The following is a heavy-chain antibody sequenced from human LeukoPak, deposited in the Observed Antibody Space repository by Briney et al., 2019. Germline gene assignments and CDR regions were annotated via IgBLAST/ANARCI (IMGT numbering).Heavy chain of an antibody. CDR2: IYYSGST. Sequence: PSETLSLTCAVYGGSFSGYYWSWIRQPPGKGLEWIGYIYYSGSTYYNPSLKSRVTISVDTSKNQFSLKLSSVTAADTAVYYCAREKVVDYYYYGMDVWGQGTTVTVSS. CDR1: GGSFSGYY. D-gene: IGHD2-15*01. J-gene: IGHJ6*02. V-gene: IGHV4-30-4*08. CDR3: AREKVVDYYYYGMDV.